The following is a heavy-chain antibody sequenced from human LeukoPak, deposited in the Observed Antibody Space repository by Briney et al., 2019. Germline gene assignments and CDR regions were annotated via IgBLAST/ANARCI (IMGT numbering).Heavy chain of an antibody. J-gene: IGHJ4*02. Sequence: SETLPLTCTVSGGSISSYYWSWIRQPPGKGLEWIGYIYYSGSTNYNPSLKSRVTISVDTSKNQFSLKLSSVTAADTAVYYCARDLNGLFDYWGQGTLVTASS. CDR1: GGSISSYY. CDR2: IYYSGST. CDR3: ARDLNGLFDY. D-gene: IGHD1-1*01. V-gene: IGHV4-59*01.